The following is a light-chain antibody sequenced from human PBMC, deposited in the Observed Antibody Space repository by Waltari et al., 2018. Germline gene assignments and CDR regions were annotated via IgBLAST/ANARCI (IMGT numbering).Light chain of an antibody. CDR3: QQRSDWPLT. CDR2: DTS. Sequence: IVLTQSPATLSLSPGERATLSCRASQSLSSYLAWYQQKPGQPPIPVIYDTSHRAAGIPPRFSGSGSGTDFTLTISSLEPEDSALYYCQQRSDWPLTFGGGTEVEI. V-gene: IGKV3-11*01. J-gene: IGKJ4*01. CDR1: QSLSSY.